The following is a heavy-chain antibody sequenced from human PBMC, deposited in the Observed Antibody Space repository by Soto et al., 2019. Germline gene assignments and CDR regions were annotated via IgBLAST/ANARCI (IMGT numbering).Heavy chain of an antibody. CDR3: ARGRYGDY. CDR1: GYAFTTYG. CDR2: ISAHNGNT. J-gene: IGHJ4*02. D-gene: IGHD1-1*01. V-gene: IGHV1-18*01. Sequence: QVHLVQSGAEVKKPGASVKVSCKGSGYAFTTYGITWVRQAPGQGLEWMGWISAHNGNTNYAQKLQGRVTVTRDTSTSTAYMELRRLRSDATAGYYCARGRYGDYWGQGALVTVSS.